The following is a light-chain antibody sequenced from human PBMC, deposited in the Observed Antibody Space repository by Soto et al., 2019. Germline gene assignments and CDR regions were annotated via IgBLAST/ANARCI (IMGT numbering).Light chain of an antibody. Sequence: EIVMTQSPATLSVSPGERATLSCRASQSVSNNLAWYQQKPGQAPRLLIYSASTRATGIPARFSGSASGTEFTLFLSSLQPEDFAVYYCQQYNEWPLTFGGGTKVE. V-gene: IGKV3-15*01. CDR2: SAS. J-gene: IGKJ4*01. CDR1: QSVSNN. CDR3: QQYNEWPLT.